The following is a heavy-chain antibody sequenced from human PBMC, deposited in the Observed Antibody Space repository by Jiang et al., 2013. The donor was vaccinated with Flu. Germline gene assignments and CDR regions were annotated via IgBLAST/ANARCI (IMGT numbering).Heavy chain of an antibody. Sequence: IPILGIANYAQKFQGRVTITADKSTSTAYMELSSLRSEDTAVYYCATGEKLRYFDWLLPDDAFDIWGQGTMVTVSS. D-gene: IGHD3-9*01. CDR2: IPILGIA. V-gene: IGHV1-69*02. J-gene: IGHJ3*02. CDR3: ATGEKLRYFDWLLPDDAFDI.